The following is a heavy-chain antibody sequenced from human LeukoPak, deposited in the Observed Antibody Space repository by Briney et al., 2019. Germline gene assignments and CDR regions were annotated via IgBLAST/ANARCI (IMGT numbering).Heavy chain of an antibody. CDR3: ARGLWGNNYCDY. V-gene: IGHV4-39*01. CDR2: IYYSGST. Sequence: SETLSLTCTVSGGSISSSSYYWGWIRQPPGKGLEWIGSIYYSGSTYYNPSLKSRVTISVDTSKNQFSLKLSSVTAADTAVYYCARGLWGNNYCDYWGQGTLVTVSS. J-gene: IGHJ4*02. CDR1: GGSISSSSYY. D-gene: IGHD3-16*01.